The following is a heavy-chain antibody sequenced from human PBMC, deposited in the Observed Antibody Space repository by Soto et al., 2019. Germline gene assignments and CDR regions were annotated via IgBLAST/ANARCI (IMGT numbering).Heavy chain of an antibody. V-gene: IGHV4-4*07. CDR2: IYTSGST. J-gene: IGHJ6*02. CDR1: GASISSYF. CDR3: ARRGDSSGYYSSWYYYGMDV. Sequence: SETLSLTCTVSGASISSYFWSWIRQPAGKGLEWIGRIYTSGSTDYNPSLESRVTMSVDTSKKQVSLKLTSVTAADTAVYYCARRGDSSGYYSSWYYYGMDVWGQGTTVTVSS. D-gene: IGHD3-22*01.